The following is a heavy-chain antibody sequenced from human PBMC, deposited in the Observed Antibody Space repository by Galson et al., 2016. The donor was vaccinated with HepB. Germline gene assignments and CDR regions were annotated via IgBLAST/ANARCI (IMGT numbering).Heavy chain of an antibody. V-gene: IGHV3-7*03. CDR3: ARDRLTSVTRHWTGTTYSYYGMDV. J-gene: IGHJ6*02. CDR1: GFSFSAYW. Sequence: SLRLSCAASGFSFSAYWMGWVRQSPGKGLAWVANIKQDGSEKNYVDSVKGRFTISRDNARNSLYLQVNGLRADDTAVYYCARDRLTSVTRHWTGTTYSYYGMDVWGQGTTVTVSS. D-gene: IGHD1-14*01. CDR2: IKQDGSEK.